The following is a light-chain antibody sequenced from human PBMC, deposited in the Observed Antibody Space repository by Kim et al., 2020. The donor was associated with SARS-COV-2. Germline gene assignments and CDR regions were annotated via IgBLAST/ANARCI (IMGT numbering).Light chain of an antibody. CDR3: QQSSDSPPVT. CDR2: GAS. CDR1: ESISSSS. V-gene: IGKV3-20*01. Sequence: SPGERASLSCRASESISSSSLAWYQKKPGQPPRLIIYGASHRATGVPDRFSGSGSGTGFTLTISRLEPEDSAVFYCQQSSDSPPVTFGGGTKLEIK. J-gene: IGKJ4*01.